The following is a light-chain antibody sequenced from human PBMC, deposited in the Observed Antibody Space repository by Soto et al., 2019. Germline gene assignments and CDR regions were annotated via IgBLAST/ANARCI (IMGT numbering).Light chain of an antibody. CDR2: DAS. J-gene: IGKJ3*01. V-gene: IGKV1-9*01. CDR3: QQLNNFVT. Sequence: DIQLTQSPSFLSASVGDRVTITCRASQTVSSYLVWYQQKPGKAPKVLITDASTLQSGVPSRFSGSGFGTEFTLTIRGRQPEDVASYYCQQLNNFVTFGPGTKVNI. CDR1: QTVSSY.